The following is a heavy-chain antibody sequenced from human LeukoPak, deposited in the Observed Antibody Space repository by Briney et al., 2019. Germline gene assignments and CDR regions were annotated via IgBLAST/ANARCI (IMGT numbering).Heavy chain of an antibody. Sequence: PSETLSLTCTVSGRSISSYYWSWLRQPAGKGLEWLGRIYTSGSTNYNPSLKSRVTMSVDTFKNQFSLKLSSVTGADTAVYYCARDNPPRTLDAFDIWGQGTMVTVSS. CDR3: ARDNPPRTLDAFDI. J-gene: IGHJ3*02. CDR2: IYTSGST. V-gene: IGHV4-4*07. D-gene: IGHD1-14*01. CDR1: GRSISSYY.